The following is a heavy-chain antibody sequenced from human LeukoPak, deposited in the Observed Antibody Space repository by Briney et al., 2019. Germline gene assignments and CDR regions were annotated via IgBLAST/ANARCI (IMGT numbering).Heavy chain of an antibody. J-gene: IGHJ4*02. Sequence: GGSLRLSCAASGFTFSSYWMSWVRQAPGKGLQWVANIKTDGSEKYYVDSVKGRFTISRDNAKNSLYLQMNSLRAEDTAVYYCARDLSLYCSGGSCYSLNYWGQGTLVTVPS. CDR3: ARDLSLYCSGGSCYSLNY. CDR1: GFTFSSYW. CDR2: IKTDGSEK. D-gene: IGHD2-15*01. V-gene: IGHV3-7*01.